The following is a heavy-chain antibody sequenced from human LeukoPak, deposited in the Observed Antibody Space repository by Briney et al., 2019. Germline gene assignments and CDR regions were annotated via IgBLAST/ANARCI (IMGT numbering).Heavy chain of an antibody. Sequence: GASVKVSCKASGYTFTSCDINWVRQAPGQGLEWMGWMNPNSGKTGYARKFQGRVTMTKNTSISTAYMEVSSLGYEDTAIYYCARGRPGLASAGTYDFWGQGTLITVSS. CDR2: MNPNSGKT. J-gene: IGHJ4*02. CDR3: ARGRPGLASAGTYDF. CDR1: GYTFTSCD. D-gene: IGHD6-13*01. V-gene: IGHV1-8*01.